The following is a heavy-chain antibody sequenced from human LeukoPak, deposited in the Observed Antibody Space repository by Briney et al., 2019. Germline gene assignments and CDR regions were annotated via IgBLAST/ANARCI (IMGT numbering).Heavy chain of an antibody. Sequence: PGGSLRLSCAASGFTFSSYAMSWVRQAPGKGLEWVGRIKSKTDGGTTDYAAPVKGRFIISRDDSKNTLYLQMNSLKTEDTAVYYCTTEDYGDYTGVAFDIWGQGTMVTVSS. J-gene: IGHJ3*02. D-gene: IGHD4-17*01. V-gene: IGHV3-15*01. CDR1: GFTFSSYA. CDR2: IKSKTDGGTT. CDR3: TTEDYGDYTGVAFDI.